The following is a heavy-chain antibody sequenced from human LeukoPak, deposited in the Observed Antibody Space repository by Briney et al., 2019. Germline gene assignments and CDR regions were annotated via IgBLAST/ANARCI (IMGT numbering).Heavy chain of an antibody. V-gene: IGHV5-51*01. CDR3: AKRRLNVYETSPWDPDL. Sequence: GEALQISCKGSGNSFTNNWIAWVRQMPGKGLEGMGSINRDDSDTQYSAPFQGQVTISADKSTSTAYLHWSSLKASDTAIYYCAKRRLNVYETSPWDPDLWGEGTLVTVSS. J-gene: IGHJ5*02. CDR1: GNSFTNNW. D-gene: IGHD2-2*01. CDR2: INRDDSDT.